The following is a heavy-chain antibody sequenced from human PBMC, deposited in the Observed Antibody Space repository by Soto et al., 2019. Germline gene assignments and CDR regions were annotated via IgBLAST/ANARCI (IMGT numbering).Heavy chain of an antibody. CDR2: IYHSGST. D-gene: IGHD2-15*01. Sequence: PSETLSLTCAVSGGSISSGGFSWSWIRQPPGRGLEWIGYIYHSGSTFYNPSLKSRVTISVDRSKNQISLKLSSVTAADTAVYYCAREAGYCSGGSCYSGLFDPWGQGTLVTVSS. J-gene: IGHJ5*02. CDR3: AREAGYCSGGSCYSGLFDP. CDR1: GGSISSGGFS. V-gene: IGHV4-30-2*01.